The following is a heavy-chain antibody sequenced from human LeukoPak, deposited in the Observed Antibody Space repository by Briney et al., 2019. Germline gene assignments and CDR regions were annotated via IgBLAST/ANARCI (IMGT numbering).Heavy chain of an antibody. J-gene: IGHJ4*02. CDR3: ARGLRGWYYYDSSGYSHFDY. CDR1: GGSFSGYY. V-gene: IGHV4-34*01. Sequence: SETLSLTCAVYGGSFSGYYWSWIRQPPGKGLEWIGEINHSGSTNYNPSLKSRVTISVDTSKNQFSLKLSSVTAADTAVHYCARGLRGWYYYDSSGYSHFDYWGQGTLVTVSS. D-gene: IGHD3-22*01. CDR2: INHSGST.